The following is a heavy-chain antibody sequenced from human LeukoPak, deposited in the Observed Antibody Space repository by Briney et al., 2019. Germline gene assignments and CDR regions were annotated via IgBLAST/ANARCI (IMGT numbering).Heavy chain of an antibody. J-gene: IGHJ5*02. CDR3: ARRSNYDFWSGYSNWFDP. V-gene: IGHV4-39*01. D-gene: IGHD3-3*01. Sequence: PSETLSLTCTLSGGSITSSGYYWGWIRQPPGKGLEWIGSIYYSGSTYYSPSLKSRVTISVDTSKNQFSLKLSSVTAADTAVYYCARRSNYDFWSGYSNWFDPWGQGTLVTVSS. CDR2: IYYSGST. CDR1: GGSITSSGYY.